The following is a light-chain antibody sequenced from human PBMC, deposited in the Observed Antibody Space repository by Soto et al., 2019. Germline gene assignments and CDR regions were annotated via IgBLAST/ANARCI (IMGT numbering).Light chain of an antibody. Sequence: DIQMTQSPSSLSASVEDSVTITCRARQSISSYLNWYQQKPGKATKLLIYAASSLQSGVPSRFSGSGSGTDFTLTISSLQPEDFATYYCQQSYSTPRTFGQGTKLEIK. CDR3: QQSYSTPRT. CDR1: QSISSY. J-gene: IGKJ2*01. CDR2: AAS. V-gene: IGKV1-39*01.